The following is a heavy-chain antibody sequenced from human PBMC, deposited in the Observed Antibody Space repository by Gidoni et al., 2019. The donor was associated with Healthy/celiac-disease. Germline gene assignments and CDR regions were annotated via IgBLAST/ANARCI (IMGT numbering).Heavy chain of an antibody. Sequence: QVQLQESGPGLVKPSETLSLTCTVSGYSISSGYYWGWIRQPPGKGLEWIGSIYHSGSTYYNPSLKSRVTISVDTSKNQFSLKLSSVTAADTAVYYCARRTITIFGVGAFDIWGQGTMVTVSS. CDR2: IYHSGST. D-gene: IGHD3-3*01. CDR3: ARRTITIFGVGAFDI. CDR1: GYSISSGYY. J-gene: IGHJ3*02. V-gene: IGHV4-38-2*02.